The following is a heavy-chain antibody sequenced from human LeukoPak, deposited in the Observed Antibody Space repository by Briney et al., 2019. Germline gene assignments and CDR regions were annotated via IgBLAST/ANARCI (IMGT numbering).Heavy chain of an antibody. CDR2: IRYDGSNK. CDR1: GFTFSYYG. J-gene: IGHJ6*03. V-gene: IGHV3-30*02. Sequence: GGSLRLSCAASGFTFSYYGMHWVRQAPGKGLEWVAFIRYDGSNKYYADSVKGRFTISRDNSKNTLYLQMNSLRADDTAVYYCAKDGSFFYYYMDVWGKGTTVTVSS. CDR3: AKDGSFFYYYMDV. D-gene: IGHD3-3*01.